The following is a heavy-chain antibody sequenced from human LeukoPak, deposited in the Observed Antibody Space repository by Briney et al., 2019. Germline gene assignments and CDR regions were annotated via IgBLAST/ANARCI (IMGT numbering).Heavy chain of an antibody. J-gene: IGHJ5*02. CDR1: GGSFSGYY. Sequence: SETLSLTCAVYGGSFSGYYWSWIRQPPGKGLEWIGEINHSGSTNYNPSLKSRVTISVDTSKNQFSLKLSSVTAADTAVYYCARAQTDCSSTSCLGYNWFDPWGRGTLVTVSS. CDR3: ARAQTDCSSTSCLGYNWFDP. CDR2: INHSGST. D-gene: IGHD2-2*01. V-gene: IGHV4-34*01.